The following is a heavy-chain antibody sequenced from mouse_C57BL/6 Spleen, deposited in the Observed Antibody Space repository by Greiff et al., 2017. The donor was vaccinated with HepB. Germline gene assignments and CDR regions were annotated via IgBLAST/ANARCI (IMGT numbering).Heavy chain of an antibody. D-gene: IGHD2-2*01. J-gene: IGHJ4*01. CDR1: GYTFTDYY. CDR3: ARRGYYGYDDAMDY. V-gene: IGHV1-26*01. CDR2: INPNNGGT. Sequence: VQLQQSGPELVKPGASVKISCKASGYTFTDYYMNWVKQSHGKSLEWIGDINPNNGGTSYNQKFKGKATLTVDKSSSTAYMELRSLTSEDSAVYYCARRGYYGYDDAMDYWGQGTSVTVS.